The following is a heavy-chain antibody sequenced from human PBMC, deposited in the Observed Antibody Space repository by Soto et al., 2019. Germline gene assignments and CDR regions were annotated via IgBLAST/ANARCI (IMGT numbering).Heavy chain of an antibody. Sequence: EVQLLESGGGLVQPGGSLRLSCAASGFTFRSYAMGWVLQGTGKGLEWISTIVGNGGSAYYADSVKGRFTISRDNSQNTLSLQIDSLSADDTAVYFCAKKGSPSGDHTNWYFGLWGRGTLVTVSS. J-gene: IGHJ2*01. D-gene: IGHD7-27*01. CDR3: AKKGSPSGDHTNWYFGL. CDR2: IVGNGGSA. CDR1: GFTFRSYA. V-gene: IGHV3-23*01.